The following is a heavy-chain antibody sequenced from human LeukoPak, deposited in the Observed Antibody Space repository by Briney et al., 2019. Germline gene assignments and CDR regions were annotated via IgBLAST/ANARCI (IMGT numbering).Heavy chain of an antibody. D-gene: IGHD6-13*01. V-gene: IGHV3-23*01. CDR1: GFTFTSYA. J-gene: IGHJ3*02. CDR2: ISDSGGST. Sequence: GGSLRLSCAASGFTFTSYAMSWVRQAPGKGLEWVSAISDSGGSTYYADSVKGRFTISRDNSKNTLYLQMNSLRAEDTAVYYCAKDDGYSSSWYRLRPGAFDIWGQGTMVTVSS. CDR3: AKDDGYSSSWYRLRPGAFDI.